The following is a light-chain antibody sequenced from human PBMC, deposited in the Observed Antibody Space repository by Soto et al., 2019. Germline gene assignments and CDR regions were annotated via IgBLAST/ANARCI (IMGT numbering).Light chain of an antibody. CDR3: SSYTSSSTLL. V-gene: IGLV2-14*01. J-gene: IGLJ2*01. Sequence: QSALTQPASVSGSPGQSITISCTGTSSDVGGYNYVSWYQQHPGKAAKLMIYDVSNRPSGVSNRFSGSKSGNTASLTISGLEAEDEAEYYCSSYTSSSTLLFGGGTKLTVL. CDR2: DVS. CDR1: SSDVGGYNY.